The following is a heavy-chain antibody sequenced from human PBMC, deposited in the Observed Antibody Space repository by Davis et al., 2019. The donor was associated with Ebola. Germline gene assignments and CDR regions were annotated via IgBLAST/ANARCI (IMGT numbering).Heavy chain of an antibody. CDR2: ISSSSSTI. J-gene: IGHJ3*02. Sequence: GESLKISCAASGFTFSSYSMNWVRQAPGKGLEWVSYISSSSSTIYYADSVKGRFTISRDNAKNSLYLQMNSLRPEDTALYYCAKDMQAVMGAFDMWGQGTMVTVSS. V-gene: IGHV3-48*01. D-gene: IGHD6-25*01. CDR1: GFTFSSYS. CDR3: AKDMQAVMGAFDM.